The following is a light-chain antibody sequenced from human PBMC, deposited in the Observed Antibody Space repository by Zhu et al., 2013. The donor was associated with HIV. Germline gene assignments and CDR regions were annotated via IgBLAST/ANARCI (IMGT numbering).Light chain of an antibody. Sequence: QSVLTQPPSVSGAPGQTVTISCSGSSSNIGPVFDVHWYQHFPGTAPKLIIYTNDWRLSGVPNRFSASKSGNSASLAISGLQPEDEADYYCSSYTSSTTWVFGGGTKLTVL. CDR3: SSYTSSTTWV. V-gene: IGLV1-40*01. J-gene: IGLJ3*02. CDR1: SSNIGPVFD. CDR2: TND.